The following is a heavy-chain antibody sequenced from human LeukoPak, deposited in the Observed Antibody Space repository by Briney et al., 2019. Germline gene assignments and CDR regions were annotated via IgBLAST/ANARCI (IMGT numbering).Heavy chain of an antibody. CDR1: GDTFTGD. Sequence: ASVKVSCKASGDTFTGDINWVRQATGQGLEWMGWMNANSANTGYAPKFQGRVTMTRDTSIRTAYMELSGLRSEDTAVYYCARGAVSRDCSGGSCYHFDIWGQGTMVTVSS. CDR2: MNANSANT. J-gene: IGHJ3*02. V-gene: IGHV1-8*01. D-gene: IGHD2-15*01. CDR3: ARGAVSRDCSGGSCYHFDI.